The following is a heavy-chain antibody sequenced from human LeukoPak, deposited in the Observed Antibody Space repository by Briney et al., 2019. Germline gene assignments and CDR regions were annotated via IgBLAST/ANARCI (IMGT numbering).Heavy chain of an antibody. J-gene: IGHJ6*02. CDR3: ATSYCSGGSCYVSNGMDV. Sequence: GRSLRLSCAASGFTFSSYGMHWVRQAPGNGLEWVAVIWYDGSNKYYADSVKGRFTISRHNSKNTLYLQMNSLRAEDTAVYYCATSYCSGGSCYVSNGMDVWGQGTTVTVSS. CDR1: GFTFSSYG. CDR2: IWYDGSNK. V-gene: IGHV3-33*01. D-gene: IGHD2-15*01.